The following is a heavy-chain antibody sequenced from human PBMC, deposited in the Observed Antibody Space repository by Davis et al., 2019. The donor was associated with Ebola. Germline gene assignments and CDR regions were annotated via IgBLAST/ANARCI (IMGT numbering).Heavy chain of an antibody. CDR1: VITFSSYA. J-gene: IGHJ5*02. CDR2: ISGSGGTT. Sequence: GESLKISCADSVITFSSYAMTWVRQAPGKGLEWVSAISGSGGTTYYAGSVKGRFTISRDNSKNTLYLQMNSLRAEDTAVYYCAKCLIWNDTPNWFDPWGQGTLVTVSS. CDR3: AKCLIWNDTPNWFDP. V-gene: IGHV3-23*01. D-gene: IGHD1-1*01.